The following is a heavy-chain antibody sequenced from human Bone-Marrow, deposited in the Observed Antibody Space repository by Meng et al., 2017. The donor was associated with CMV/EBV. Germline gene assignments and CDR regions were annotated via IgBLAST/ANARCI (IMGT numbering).Heavy chain of an antibody. D-gene: IGHD6-13*01. CDR3: ARSQYSSSWYPFTH. V-gene: IGHV1-69*12. Sequence: VRSVQSGVEVKEPGSSVKVSCKASGGTFGSYAVSWVRQAPGQGLEWMGGIIPIFGTANYAQKFQGRVTITADESTSTAYMELSSLRSEDTAVYYCARSQYSSSWYPFTHWGQGTLVTVSS. J-gene: IGHJ4*02. CDR2: IIPIFGTA. CDR1: GGTFGSYA.